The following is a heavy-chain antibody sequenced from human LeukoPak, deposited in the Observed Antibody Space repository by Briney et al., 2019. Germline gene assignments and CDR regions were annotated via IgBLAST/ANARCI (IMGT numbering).Heavy chain of an antibody. D-gene: IGHD3-10*01. J-gene: IGHJ4*02. CDR3: ARDMGYYGSGTFDY. V-gene: IGHV1-69*05. CDR2: IIPIFGTA. CDR1: GGTFSSYA. Sequence: ASVKVSCKASGGTFSSYAISWVRQAPGQGLDGMGRIIPIFGTANYAQKFQGRVTITTDESTSTAYMELSSLRSEDTAVYYCARDMGYYGSGTFDYWGQGTLVTVSS.